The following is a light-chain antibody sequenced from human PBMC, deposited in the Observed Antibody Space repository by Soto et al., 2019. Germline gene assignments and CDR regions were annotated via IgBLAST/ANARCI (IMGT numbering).Light chain of an antibody. V-gene: IGKV1-5*03. CDR2: KAS. Sequence: DIQMTQSPSTRSASIGDRVTITCRASQSIGRELAWYQQKPGKAPKLLIYKASSLQSGVPSTFSGSGSGTEFSLTVSSLQPDDFATYYCLQYETYPLTFGGGTKVDIK. J-gene: IGKJ4*01. CDR1: QSIGRE. CDR3: LQYETYPLT.